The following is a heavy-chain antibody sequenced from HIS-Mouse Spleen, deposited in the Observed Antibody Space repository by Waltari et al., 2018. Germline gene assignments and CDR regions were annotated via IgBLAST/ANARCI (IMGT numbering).Heavy chain of an antibody. Sequence: QVQLVESGGGVVQPGRSLRLSCAASGFTFSSYGMHWVRQAPGKGLEWVGVISYDGSNKSYADSVKGRFTISRDNSKNTLYLQMNSLRAEDTAVYYCAKDKHHAFDYWGQGTLVTVSS. J-gene: IGHJ4*02. CDR3: AKDKHHAFDY. V-gene: IGHV3-30*18. CDR1: GFTFSSYG. CDR2: ISYDGSNK.